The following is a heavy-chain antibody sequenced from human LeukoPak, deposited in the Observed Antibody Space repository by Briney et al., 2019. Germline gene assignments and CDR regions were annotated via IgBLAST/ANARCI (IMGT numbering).Heavy chain of an antibody. Sequence: GESLKISCKGSGYSFTSYWIGWVRQMPGEGLEWRGIIYPGDSDTRYSLSFQGQVTISADKSISTAYLQWSSLKASDTAMYYCARGQYGYCSGGSCYNWFDPWGQGTLVTVSS. CDR1: GYSFTSYW. D-gene: IGHD2-15*01. V-gene: IGHV5-51*01. CDR3: ARGQYGYCSGGSCYNWFDP. J-gene: IGHJ5*02. CDR2: IYPGDSDT.